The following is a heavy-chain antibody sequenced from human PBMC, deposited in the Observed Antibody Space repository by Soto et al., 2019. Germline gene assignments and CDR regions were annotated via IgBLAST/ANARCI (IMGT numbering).Heavy chain of an antibody. CDR3: ARYGMGHWVVTSFDY. CDR1: GFTFSSYS. D-gene: IGHD6-19*01. V-gene: IGHV3-48*02. CDR2: ISSSGGTI. J-gene: IGHJ4*02. Sequence: EVQLVESGGGLVQPGGSLRLSCAASGFTFSSYSMSWVRQAPGKGLEWVSCISSSGGTIYYADSVKGRFTISRDNAKNSLNLQMNSLRDEDTAVYYCARYGMGHWVVTSFDYWGQGTLVTVSS.